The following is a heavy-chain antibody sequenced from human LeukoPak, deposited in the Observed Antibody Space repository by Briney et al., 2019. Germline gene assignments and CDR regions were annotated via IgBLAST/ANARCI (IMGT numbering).Heavy chain of an antibody. D-gene: IGHD6-19*01. Sequence: GGSLRLSCAASGFTVSSNYMSWVRQAPGKGLEWVPVIYSGGSTYYADSVKGRFTISRHNSKNTLYLQMNSLRAEDTAVYYCASQWLVPYYYYGMDVWGQGTTVTVSS. V-gene: IGHV3-53*04. CDR2: IYSGGST. CDR1: GFTVSSNY. CDR3: ASQWLVPYYYYGMDV. J-gene: IGHJ6*02.